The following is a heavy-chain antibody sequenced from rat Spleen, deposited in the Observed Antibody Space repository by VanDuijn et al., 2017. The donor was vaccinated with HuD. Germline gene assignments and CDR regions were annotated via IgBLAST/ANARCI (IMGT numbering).Heavy chain of an antibody. CDR2: IWTGGNT. J-gene: IGHJ3*01. D-gene: IGHD1-12*02. V-gene: IGHV2-72*01. Sequence: QVQLKESGPGLVQPSQTLSLTCTVSGFSLTSNTIQWVRQPPGKSLVWMGTIWTGGNTNYNSAVQSRLSISRDTSKSQVFLKMNSLQPEDTGTYYCVRHYYDGSLSSGDWFAYWGQGTLVTVSS. CDR1: GFSLTSNT. CDR3: VRHYYDGSLSSGDWFAY.